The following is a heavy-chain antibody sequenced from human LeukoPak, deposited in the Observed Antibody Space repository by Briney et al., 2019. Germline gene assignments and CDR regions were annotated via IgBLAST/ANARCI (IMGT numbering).Heavy chain of an antibody. J-gene: IGHJ4*02. CDR2: IRYDGSNK. CDR1: GFTFSSYG. CDR3: ARGLSDGFDY. Sequence: GGSLRLSCAASGFTFSSYGMHWVRQAPGKGLEWVAFIRYDGSNKYYADSVKGRFTISRDNSKNSLYLQMNSLRAEDTAVYYCARGLSDGFDYWGQGTLVTVSS. D-gene: IGHD3-3*02. V-gene: IGHV3-30*02.